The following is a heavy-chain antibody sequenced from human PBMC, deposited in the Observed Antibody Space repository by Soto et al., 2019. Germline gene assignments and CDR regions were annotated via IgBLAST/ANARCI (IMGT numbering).Heavy chain of an antibody. Sequence: PGGSLRLSCAASGFTFSSYAMHWVRQAPGKGLEWVAVISYDGSNKYYADSAKGRFTISRDNSKNTLYLQMNSLRAEDTAVCYCARVTCSGGSCYSRVLDYWGQGTLVTVSS. CDR1: GFTFSSYA. J-gene: IGHJ4*02. CDR2: ISYDGSNK. D-gene: IGHD2-15*01. V-gene: IGHV3-30-3*01. CDR3: ARVTCSGGSCYSRVLDY.